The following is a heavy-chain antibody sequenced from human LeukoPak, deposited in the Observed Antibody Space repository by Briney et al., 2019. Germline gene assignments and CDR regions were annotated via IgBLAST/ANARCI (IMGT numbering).Heavy chain of an antibody. CDR2: INPSGGST. D-gene: IGHD6-13*01. V-gene: IGHV1-46*01. CDR1: GYTFTGYY. CDR3: ARSAAGTVDS. Sequence: ASVKVSCKASGYTFTGYYMHWVRQAPGQGLEWMGIINPSGGSTSYTQKFQGRVTMTRDTSTSTVYMELSSLRSEDTAVYYCARSAAGTVDSWGQGTLVTVSS. J-gene: IGHJ4*02.